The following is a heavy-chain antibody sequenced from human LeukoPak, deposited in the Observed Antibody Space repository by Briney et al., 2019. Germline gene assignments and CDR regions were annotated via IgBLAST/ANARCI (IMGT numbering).Heavy chain of an antibody. J-gene: IGHJ4*02. V-gene: IGHV3-7*01. CDR2: IKQDGSEK. Sequence: PGGSLRLSCAASGFTFGNFWMTWVRQAPGKGLEWVANIKQDGSEKDYVDSVKGRFTISRDNAKNSLYLQMNSLRAEDTAVYYCARERHSGSYYGSDDYWGQGTLVTVSS. D-gene: IGHD3-10*01. CDR1: GFTFGNFW. CDR3: ARERHSGSYYGSDDY.